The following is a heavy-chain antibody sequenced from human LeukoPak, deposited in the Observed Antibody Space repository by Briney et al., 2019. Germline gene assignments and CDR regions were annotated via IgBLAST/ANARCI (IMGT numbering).Heavy chain of an antibody. V-gene: IGHV4-59*01. CDR2: IYYSGTT. D-gene: IGHD4/OR15-4a*01. Sequence: TSETLSLTCTVSGGSISYYYWSWIRQSPGKGLEWIGYIYYSGTTNYNPSLKSRVTISVDTSKNQFSLQLRSVTAADSAVYYCAREDPRTRVPEGMDVWGQGTTVTVSS. CDR3: AREDPRTRVPEGMDV. J-gene: IGHJ6*02. CDR1: GGSISYYY.